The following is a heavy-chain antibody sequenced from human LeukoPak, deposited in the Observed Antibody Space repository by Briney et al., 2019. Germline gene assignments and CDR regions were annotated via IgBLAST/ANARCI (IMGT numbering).Heavy chain of an antibody. V-gene: IGHV1-2*02. Sequence: GASVKVSCKASGYTFTGYYMHWVRQAPGQGLEWMGWINPNSGGTNYAQKFQGRVTMTRDTSISTAYMELSRLRSDDTAVYYCARVTMVRGVTRLGGAFDIWGQGTMVTVSS. CDR2: INPNSGGT. J-gene: IGHJ3*02. CDR1: GYTFTGYY. CDR3: ARVTMVRGVTRLGGAFDI. D-gene: IGHD3-10*01.